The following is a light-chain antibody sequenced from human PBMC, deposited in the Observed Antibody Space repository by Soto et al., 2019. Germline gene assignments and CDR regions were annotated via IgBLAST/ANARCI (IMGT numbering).Light chain of an antibody. Sequence: DIQLTQFPSSLSASVRDRVTITCQASRGIASYLAWYQQKPGKAPKVLIYAASTLQSGVPSRFSGSGSGTDFTLTISSLQPEDSATYYCQQLHGYPLTFGGGTKVDIK. J-gene: IGKJ4*01. CDR3: QQLHGYPLT. V-gene: IGKV1-9*01. CDR1: RGIASY. CDR2: AAS.